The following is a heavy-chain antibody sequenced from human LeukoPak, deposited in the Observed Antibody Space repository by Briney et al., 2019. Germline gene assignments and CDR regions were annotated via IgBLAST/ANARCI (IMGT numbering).Heavy chain of an antibody. J-gene: IGHJ4*02. D-gene: IGHD7-27*01. Sequence: PSETLSLTCTVSGGSISSSSYYWGWIRQPPGKGLEWIGSIYYSGSTYYNPSLKSRVTISVDTSKNQFSLKLSSVTAADTAVYYCARLRTIQLGIGPPSSYFDYWGQGTLVTVSS. CDR2: IYYSGST. CDR1: GGSISSSSYY. CDR3: ARLRTIQLGIGPPSSYFDY. V-gene: IGHV4-39*01.